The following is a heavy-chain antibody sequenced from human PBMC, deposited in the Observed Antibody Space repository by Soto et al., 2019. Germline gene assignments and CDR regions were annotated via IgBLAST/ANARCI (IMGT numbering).Heavy chain of an antibody. V-gene: IGHV4-4*07. D-gene: IGHD3-10*01. CDR2: ISNGGTT. CDR3: STKGDYGGWFDP. CDR1: GASIRDKY. J-gene: IGHJ5*02. Sequence: QVQLQESGPGLVKPSETLSLTCSISGASIRDKYWSWLRQSAEKGLEFIGRISNGGTTIYNPSLKGRVTMSLDTAKTHFSLKPTSVTAADTAVDYCSTKGDYGGWFDPWGPGTPGTVSS.